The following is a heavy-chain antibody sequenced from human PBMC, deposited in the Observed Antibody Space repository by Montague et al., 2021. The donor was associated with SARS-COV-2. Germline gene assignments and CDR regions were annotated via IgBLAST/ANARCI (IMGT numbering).Heavy chain of an antibody. D-gene: IGHD3-10*01. CDR3: ARIWFIDHRNAFDI. Sequence: PALVKPTQTLTLTCTFSGFSLSTSGMCVSWIRQPPGKALEWLARIDWDDDKYYSTSLKTRLTISKDTSKNQAVLTMTNMDPVDTATYYRARIWFIDHRNAFDIWGQGTMVTVSS. V-gene: IGHV2-70*11. J-gene: IGHJ3*02. CDR1: GFSLSTSGMC. CDR2: IDWDDDK.